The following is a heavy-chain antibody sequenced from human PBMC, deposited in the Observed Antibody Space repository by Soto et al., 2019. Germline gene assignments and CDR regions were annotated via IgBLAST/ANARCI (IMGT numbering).Heavy chain of an antibody. CDR2: IYSGGST. CDR3: ARSRNDYGDYWWFDP. CDR1: GFTVSSNY. D-gene: IGHD4-17*01. V-gene: IGHV3-66*01. J-gene: IGHJ5*02. Sequence: EVQLVESGGGLVQPGGSLRLSCAASGFTVSSNYMSWVRQAPGKGLEWVSVIYSGGSTYYADSVKGRFTISRDNSQNTLYLQMNSLRAEDTAVYYCARSRNDYGDYWWFDPWGQGTLVTVSS.